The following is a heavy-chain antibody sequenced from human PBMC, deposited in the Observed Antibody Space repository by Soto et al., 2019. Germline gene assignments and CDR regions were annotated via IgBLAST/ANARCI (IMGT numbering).Heavy chain of an antibody. Sequence: QVQLVQSGAEVKKPGSSVKVSCKASGGTFSSYTISWVRQAPGQGLEWMGRIIPILGIANYAQKFQGRVTITANKSTSTAYMELSSLRSEDTAVYYCAQSGGVATIGDYYGMDVWGQGTTVTVSS. V-gene: IGHV1-69*02. CDR2: IIPILGIA. CDR1: GGTFSSYT. CDR3: AQSGGVATIGDYYGMDV. J-gene: IGHJ6*02. D-gene: IGHD5-12*01.